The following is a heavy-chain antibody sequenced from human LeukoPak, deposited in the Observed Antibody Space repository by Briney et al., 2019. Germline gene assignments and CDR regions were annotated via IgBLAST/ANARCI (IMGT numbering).Heavy chain of an antibody. Sequence: PGGSLRLSCEGSGFTFSNYWMSWVRQAPGKGLEWVANINLRGSEKYYVDSVKGRFTISRDNANNSVYLQMNSLRSEDTAVYYCARRLYSSSSWYYMDVWGKGTTVTVSS. D-gene: IGHD6-6*01. CDR3: ARRLYSSSSWYYMDV. J-gene: IGHJ6*03. CDR2: INLRGSEK. CDR1: GFTFSNYW. V-gene: IGHV3-7*01.